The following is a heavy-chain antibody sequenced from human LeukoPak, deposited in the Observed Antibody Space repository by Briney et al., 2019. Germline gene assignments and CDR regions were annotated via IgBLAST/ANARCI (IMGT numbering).Heavy chain of an antibody. J-gene: IGHJ4*02. CDR2: ISGDGGGT. CDR1: GFTFSTYA. D-gene: IGHD2-15*01. Sequence: PGGSLRLSCAASGFTFSTYAMTWVRQAPGKGLEWVSTISGDGGGTFYADSVKGRFTISRDNSKNTLYLQMNSLRAEDTAVYYCARDRYVVPFDYWGQGTLVTVSS. V-gene: IGHV3-23*01. CDR3: ARDRYVVPFDY.